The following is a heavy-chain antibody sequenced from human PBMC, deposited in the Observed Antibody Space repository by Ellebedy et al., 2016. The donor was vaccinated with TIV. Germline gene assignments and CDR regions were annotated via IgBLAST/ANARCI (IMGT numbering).Heavy chain of an antibody. CDR3: ARSREYDGFPF. CDR2: VFFSGNT. D-gene: IGHD2/OR15-2a*01. CDR1: VGLITLDKHY. Sequence: SETLSLTXSVSVGLITLDKHYWSWIRQPPGKGLEWIGFVFFSGNTNYNPSLKSRVTISRDTSTNQFFLRLTSVTAADTAVYYCARSREYDGFPFWGQGTRVTVSS. J-gene: IGHJ3*01. V-gene: IGHV4-61*01.